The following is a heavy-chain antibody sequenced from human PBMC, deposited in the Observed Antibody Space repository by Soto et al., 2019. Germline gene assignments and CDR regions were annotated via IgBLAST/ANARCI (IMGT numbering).Heavy chain of an antibody. CDR1: GFTFSSYA. J-gene: IGHJ4*02. D-gene: IGHD6-6*01. CDR3: ASGSSSPSDY. Sequence: QVQLVESGGGVVQPGRSLRLSCAASGFTFSSYAMHWVRQAPGKGLEWVAVISYDGSNKYYADSVKGRFTISRDNSKNTLYLQMNSLIAEDTAVYYCASGSSSPSDYWGQGTLVTVSS. V-gene: IGHV3-30-3*01. CDR2: ISYDGSNK.